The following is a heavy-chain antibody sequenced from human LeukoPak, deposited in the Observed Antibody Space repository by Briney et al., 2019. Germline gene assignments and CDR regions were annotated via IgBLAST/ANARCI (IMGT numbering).Heavy chain of an antibody. CDR2: ISGSGGST. J-gene: IGHJ3*02. CDR3: ANLLLVRRGGAFDI. CDR1: GFTFSSYA. V-gene: IGHV3-23*01. D-gene: IGHD2-15*01. Sequence: GGSLRLSCATSGFTFSSYAMSWVRQAPGKGLEWVSAISGSGGSTYYADSVKGRFTISRDNSKNALYLQMNSLRAEDTAVYYCANLLLVRRGGAFDIWGQGTMVTVSS.